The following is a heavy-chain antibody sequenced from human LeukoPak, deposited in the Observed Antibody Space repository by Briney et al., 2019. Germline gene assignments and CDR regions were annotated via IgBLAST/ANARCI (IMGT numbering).Heavy chain of an antibody. CDR3: ARRTFVVVPAAQTYYFCYMDV. D-gene: IGHD2-2*01. CDR2: INHSRDT. CDR1: GGSFSGYY. J-gene: IGHJ6*03. Sequence: PSETLSLTCAVYGGSFSGYYWSWIPQPPGKGLEWIGEINHSRDTKYNPSLRSRVTISVDTSKNQISLMMTSVTDADTAVFYCARRTFVVVPAAQTYYFCYMDVWGKGTPVIVSS. V-gene: IGHV4-34*01.